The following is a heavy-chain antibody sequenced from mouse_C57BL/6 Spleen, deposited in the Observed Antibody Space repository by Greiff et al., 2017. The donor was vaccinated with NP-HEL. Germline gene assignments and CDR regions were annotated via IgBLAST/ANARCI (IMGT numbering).Heavy chain of an antibody. D-gene: IGHD1-1*01. J-gene: IGHJ4*01. V-gene: IGHV1-76*01. CDR3: ARDPSYGSSYRAMDY. CDR1: GYTFTDYY. Sequence: QVQLQQSGAELVRPGASVKLSCKASGYTFTDYYINWVKQRPGQGLEWIARIYPGSGNTYYNEKFKGKATLTAEKSSSTAYMQLSSLTSEDSAVYVCARDPSYGSSYRAMDYWGQGTSVTVSS. CDR2: IYPGSGNT.